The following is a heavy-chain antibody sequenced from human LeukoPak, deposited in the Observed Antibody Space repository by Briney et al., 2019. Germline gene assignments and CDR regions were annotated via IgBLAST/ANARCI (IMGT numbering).Heavy chain of an antibody. CDR2: IIPIFGTA. V-gene: IGHV1-69*06. D-gene: IGHD2-2*01. J-gene: IGHJ6*04. CDR1: GSTFSSYA. Sequence: ASVKVSCKASGSTFSSYAISWVRQAPGQGLEWMGGIIPIFGTANYAQKFQGRVTITADKSTSTAYMELSSLRSEDTAVYYCARAIVPAIRFYYYYYGRDVWGKGTTVTVSS. CDR3: ARAIVPAIRFYYYYYGRDV.